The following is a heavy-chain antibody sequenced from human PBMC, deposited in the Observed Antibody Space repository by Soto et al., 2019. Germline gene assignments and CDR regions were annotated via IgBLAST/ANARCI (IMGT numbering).Heavy chain of an antibody. Sequence: EVQLLESGGDLIQPGWSLRLSCEASGFTFFRYGMNWVRQAPGKGLEWVSAIVGLGTTAYYADSVKGRFTTSIDNSKNPRYLQMTPRRIEDTAVYYCARVGTKGDNPLDYCGPGTWVTGSS. CDR1: GFTFFRYG. CDR3: ARVGTKGDNPLDY. D-gene: IGHD2-21*02. CDR2: IVGLGTTA. J-gene: IGHJ4*02. V-gene: IGHV3-23*01.